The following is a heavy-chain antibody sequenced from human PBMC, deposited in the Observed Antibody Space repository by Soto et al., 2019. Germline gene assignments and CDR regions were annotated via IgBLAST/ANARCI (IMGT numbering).Heavy chain of an antibody. D-gene: IGHD2-15*01. CDR2: ISWNSGSI. J-gene: IGHJ4*02. CDR1: VFTFGGYG. Sequence: GGPLSPSCPASVFTFGGYGMHWVRQAPGKGLEWVSGISWNSGSIGYADSVKGRFTISRDNAKNSLYLQMNSLRAEDTALYYCAKDMSPYCSGGSCYSYYFDYWGQGTLVTVSS. CDR3: AKDMSPYCSGGSCYSYYFDY. V-gene: IGHV3-9*01.